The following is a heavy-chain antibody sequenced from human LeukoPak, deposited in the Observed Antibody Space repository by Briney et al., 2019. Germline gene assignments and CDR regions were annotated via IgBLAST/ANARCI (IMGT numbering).Heavy chain of an antibody. D-gene: IGHD2-2*02. V-gene: IGHV3-23*01. CDR1: GFSFSSYA. CDR2: LSVSGGNT. J-gene: IGHJ4*02. Sequence: GGSLRLSCAASGFSFSSYAMTWVRQAPGKGLEWVSALSVSGGNTYYADSVKGRFTISRANSKNTLYLQMNSLRAEDTAVYYCAKADSTTWYNNDVDGWGQGAPVTVSS. CDR3: AKADSTTWYNNDVDG.